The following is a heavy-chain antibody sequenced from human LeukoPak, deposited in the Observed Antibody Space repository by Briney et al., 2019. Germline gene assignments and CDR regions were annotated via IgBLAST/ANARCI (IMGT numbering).Heavy chain of an antibody. CDR2: IYHSGST. J-gene: IGHJ4*02. D-gene: IGHD3-16*01. Sequence: PSETLSLTCTVSGGSISSGDYYWSWIRQPPGKGLEWIGYIYHSGSTFYNPSLKSRVTMSVDRSKNEFSLKLTSVTAADTAVYYCSRAVWGSHAVDYWGQGTLVTVSS. CDR1: GGSISSGDYY. V-gene: IGHV4-30-4*03. CDR3: SRAVWGSHAVDY.